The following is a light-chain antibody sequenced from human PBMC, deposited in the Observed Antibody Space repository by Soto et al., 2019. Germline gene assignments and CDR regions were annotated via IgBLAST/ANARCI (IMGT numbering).Light chain of an antibody. CDR2: TGS. CDR3: QQVNSVPLT. J-gene: IGKJ4*01. V-gene: IGKV1-12*01. CDR1: QGISSW. Sequence: DIQMTQSASSVSASVGDRVSITCRASQGISSWLAWYQQKPGRAPKLLIYTGSSLQSGVPSRFSGTGSGTDFTLTISSLQPEDDTTYYCQQVNSVPLTFGGGTKVEIK.